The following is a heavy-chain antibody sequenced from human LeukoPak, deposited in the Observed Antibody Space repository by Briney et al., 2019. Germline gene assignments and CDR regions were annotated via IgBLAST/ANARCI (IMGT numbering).Heavy chain of an antibody. CDR2: IYYSGST. J-gene: IGHJ5*02. Sequence: SQTLSLTCTVSGGSISSGGYYWSWIRQHPGKGLEWIGYIYYSGSTYYNPSLKSRVTISVDTSKNQFSLKLTSVTAADTAVYYCARGFGDWGLSWFDPWGQGTLVTVSS. CDR3: ARGFGDWGLSWFDP. D-gene: IGHD3-10*01. V-gene: IGHV4-31*03. CDR1: GGSISSGGYY.